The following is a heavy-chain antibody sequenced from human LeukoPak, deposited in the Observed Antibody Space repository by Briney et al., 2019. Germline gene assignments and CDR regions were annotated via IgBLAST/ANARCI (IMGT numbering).Heavy chain of an antibody. CDR3: ARLGGEDVVVVAATSYYFDY. CDR1: GYTFTSYG. V-gene: IGHV1-18*01. CDR2: ISAYNGNT. Sequence: GASVKASCKASGYTFTSYGISWVRQAPGQGLEWMGWISAYNGNTNYAQKLQGRVTMTTDTSTSTAYMELRSLRSDDTAVYYCARLGGEDVVVVAATSYYFDYWGQGTLVTVSS. J-gene: IGHJ4*02. D-gene: IGHD2-15*01.